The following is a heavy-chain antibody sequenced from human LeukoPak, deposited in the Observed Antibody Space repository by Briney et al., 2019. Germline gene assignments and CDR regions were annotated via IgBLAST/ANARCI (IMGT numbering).Heavy chain of an antibody. CDR3: AKVLLWFGELSDSYYFDY. D-gene: IGHD3-10*01. V-gene: IGHV3-30*18. J-gene: IGHJ4*02. Sequence: PGGSLRLSCAASGFTFSNYGMHWVRQAPGKGLEWVAVISYDGSNKYYADSVKGRFTISRDNSKNTLYLQMNSLRAEDTAVYYCAKVLLWFGELSDSYYFDYWGQGTLVTVSS. CDR2: ISYDGSNK. CDR1: GFTFSNYG.